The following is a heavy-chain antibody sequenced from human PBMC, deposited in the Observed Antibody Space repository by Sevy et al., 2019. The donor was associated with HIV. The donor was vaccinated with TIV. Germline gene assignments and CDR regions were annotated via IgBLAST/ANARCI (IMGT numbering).Heavy chain of an antibody. CDR1: GFTFSDYY. Sequence: GGSLRLSCAASGFTFSDYYMSWIRQAPGKGLEWVSYISSSGSTIYYADSVKGRFTISRDNAKNSLYLQMNSLRAEDTAVYYCARDNHCSGGSCRGRRGYYFDYWGQRTLVTVSS. CDR2: ISSSGSTI. J-gene: IGHJ4*02. D-gene: IGHD2-15*01. CDR3: ARDNHCSGGSCRGRRGYYFDY. V-gene: IGHV3-11*01.